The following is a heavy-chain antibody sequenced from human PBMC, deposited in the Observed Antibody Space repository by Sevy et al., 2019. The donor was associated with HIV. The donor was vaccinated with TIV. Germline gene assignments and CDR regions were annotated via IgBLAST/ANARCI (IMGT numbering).Heavy chain of an antibody. V-gene: IGHV1-69*04. D-gene: IGHD3-10*01. CDR2: IIPILGIA. CDR1: GGTFSSYA. J-gene: IGHJ3*02. CDR3: ARVGRMVRGVIIKGRDAFDI. Sequence: ASVKVPCKASGGTFSSYAISWVRQAPGQGLEWMGRIIPILGIANYAQKFQGRVTITADKSTSTAYMELSSLRSEDTAVYYCARVGRMVRGVIIKGRDAFDIWGQGTMVTVSS.